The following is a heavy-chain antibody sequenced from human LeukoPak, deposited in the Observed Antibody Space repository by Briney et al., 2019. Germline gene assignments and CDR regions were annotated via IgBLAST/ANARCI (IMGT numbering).Heavy chain of an antibody. D-gene: IGHD2-15*01. CDR3: ARSSGYCSGGSCYFEYYFDY. J-gene: IGHJ4*02. CDR1: GFTFSSYS. V-gene: IGHV3-21*01. Sequence: PGRSLRLSCAASGFTFSSYSMNWVRQAPGKGLEWVSSISSSSSYIYYADSVKGRFTISRDNAKNSLYLQMNSLRAEDTAVYYCARSSGYCSGGSCYFEYYFDYWGQGTLVTVSS. CDR2: ISSSSSYI.